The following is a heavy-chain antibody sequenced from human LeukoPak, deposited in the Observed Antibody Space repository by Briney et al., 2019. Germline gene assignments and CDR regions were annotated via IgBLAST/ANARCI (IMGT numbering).Heavy chain of an antibody. CDR1: GFTFSSYA. Sequence: PGGSLRLSCAASGFTFSSYAMSWVRQAPGKGLEWVSAISGSGGSTYYADSVKGRFTISRDNSKNTLYLQMNSLRAEDTAVYYCAKDRGGSGWPRTIDYWGQGTLVTVSS. CDR2: ISGSGGST. J-gene: IGHJ4*02. D-gene: IGHD6-19*01. V-gene: IGHV3-23*01. CDR3: AKDRGGSGWPRTIDY.